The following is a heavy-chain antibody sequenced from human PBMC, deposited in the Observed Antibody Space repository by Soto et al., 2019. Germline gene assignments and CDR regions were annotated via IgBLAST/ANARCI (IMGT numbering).Heavy chain of an antibody. CDR2: IYYSGST. CDR1: GGSISSGGYY. J-gene: IGHJ6*02. CDR3: ARVFGFGGLDV. V-gene: IGHV4-31*03. D-gene: IGHD3-10*01. Sequence: SETLSLTCTVSGGSISSGGYYWSWIRQHPGKGMEWIGYIYYSGSTYYNPSLKSRVTISVDTSKNQFSLKLSSVTAADTAVYYCARVFGFGGLDVWGQGTTVTVSS.